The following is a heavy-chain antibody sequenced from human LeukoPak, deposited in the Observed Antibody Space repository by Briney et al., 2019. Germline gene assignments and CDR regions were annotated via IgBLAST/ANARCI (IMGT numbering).Heavy chain of an antibody. CDR1: GGSISSGGYY. D-gene: IGHD5-24*01. V-gene: IGHV4-61*02. J-gene: IGHJ4*02. Sequence: SETLSLTCTVSGGSISSGGYYWSWIRQPAGKGLEWIGRIYTSGSTNYNPSLKSRVTISVDTSKNQFSLKLSSVTAADTAVYYCARNPSRGPYYFDYWGQGTLVTVSS. CDR2: IYTSGST. CDR3: ARNPSRGPYYFDY.